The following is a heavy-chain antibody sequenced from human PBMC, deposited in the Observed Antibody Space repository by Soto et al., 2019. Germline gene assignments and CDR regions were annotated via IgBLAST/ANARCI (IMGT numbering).Heavy chain of an antibody. V-gene: IGHV4-31*03. Sequence: SETLSLTCSVSGAAPNSGNYYWSGIRQVPGKGLEWIGHRYVTGAVDYNPSLRDRITISQDTSERQFSLNLRLVTAADTAVYYCARLRIATNNYKWFDPWGQGTLVTVSS. CDR1: GAAPNSGNYY. D-gene: IGHD2-21*01. CDR3: ARLRIATNNYKWFDP. J-gene: IGHJ5*02. CDR2: RYVTGAV.